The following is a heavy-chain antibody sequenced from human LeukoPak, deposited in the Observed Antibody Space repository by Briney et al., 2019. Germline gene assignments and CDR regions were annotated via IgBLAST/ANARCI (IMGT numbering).Heavy chain of an antibody. CDR3: ARARGGWYYFDY. Sequence: PGGSLGLSCAASGFTFSNYWMHWVRQAPGKGLVWVSRINSDGINTSYADSVKGRFTISRDNAKNTLNLQMNSLRAEDTAVYYCARARGGWYYFDYWGQGTLVTVSS. CDR2: INSDGINT. V-gene: IGHV3-74*01. J-gene: IGHJ4*02. D-gene: IGHD6-19*01. CDR1: GFTFSNYW.